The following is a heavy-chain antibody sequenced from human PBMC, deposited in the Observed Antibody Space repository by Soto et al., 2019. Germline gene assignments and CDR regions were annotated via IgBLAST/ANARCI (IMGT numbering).Heavy chain of an antibody. V-gene: IGHV3-21*06. CDR2: ISSSTSYV. CDR3: ARDPSEGRVGNWFES. CDR1: GFTFSRYG. J-gene: IGHJ5*01. D-gene: IGHD2-2*01. Sequence: LGLSCAASGFTFSRYGMNWLRQAPGKGLEWVASISSSTSYVYYADSVKGRFSTSRDNAKNILYLEMYGLRTEDTAVYYCARDPSEGRVGNWFESWGQGTLVT.